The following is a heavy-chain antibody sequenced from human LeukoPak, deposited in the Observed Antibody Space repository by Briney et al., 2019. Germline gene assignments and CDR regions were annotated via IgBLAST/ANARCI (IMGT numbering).Heavy chain of an antibody. J-gene: IGHJ4*02. D-gene: IGHD1-20*01. Sequence: GRSLRLSYAASGFTFSTYAMHWVRQAPGKGLEWVAVMSHDGRNKFYADSVKGRFTISRDNSKNTLYLQMSSLGAEDTAVFYCARDSNWNQPDYWGQGTLVTVSS. CDR1: GFTFSTYA. CDR3: ARDSNWNQPDY. V-gene: IGHV3-30*04. CDR2: MSHDGRNK.